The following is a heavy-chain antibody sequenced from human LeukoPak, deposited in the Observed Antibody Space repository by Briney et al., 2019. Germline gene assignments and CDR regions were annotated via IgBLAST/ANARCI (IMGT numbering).Heavy chain of an antibody. Sequence: GGSLRLSCAASGFTFSSYAMSWVRQAPGKGLGWVSAISGSGGSTYYADSVKGRFTISRDNSKNTLYLQMNSLRAEDTAVYYCTTDRRVVGCSGGSCYLDLADWGQGTLVTVSS. V-gene: IGHV3-23*01. CDR1: GFTFSSYA. J-gene: IGHJ4*02. CDR3: TTDRRVVGCSGGSCYLDLAD. D-gene: IGHD2-15*01. CDR2: ISGSGGST.